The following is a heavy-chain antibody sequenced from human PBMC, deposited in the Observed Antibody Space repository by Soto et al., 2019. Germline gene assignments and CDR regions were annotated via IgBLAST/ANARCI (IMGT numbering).Heavy chain of an antibody. Sequence: SGPTLVNPTQTLTLTCTFSGFSLITSGMCVSWIRRPPGKALEWLGLIDWDDDKYYSTSLKTRLTISKDTSKNQVVLTITNMDPVDTARYYCARIRGGGASNYYYYGMDVWGQGTTVTVSS. J-gene: IGHJ6*02. D-gene: IGHD1-26*01. CDR1: GFSLITSGMC. V-gene: IGHV2-70*01. CDR2: IDWDDDK. CDR3: ARIRGGGASNYYYYGMDV.